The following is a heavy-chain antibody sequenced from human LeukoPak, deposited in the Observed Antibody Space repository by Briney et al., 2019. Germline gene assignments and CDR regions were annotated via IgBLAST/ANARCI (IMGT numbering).Heavy chain of an antibody. V-gene: IGHV1-69*13. CDR2: IIPIFGTA. CDR3: ARGGYYDSSGYSAFDI. Sequence: SVKVSCKASGGTFSSNTISWVRQAPGQGLECMGGIIPIFGTANYAQKFQGRVTITADESTSTAYMELSSLRYEDTAVYYCARGGYYDSSGYSAFDIWGQGTMVTVSS. J-gene: IGHJ3*02. D-gene: IGHD3-22*01. CDR1: GGTFSSNT.